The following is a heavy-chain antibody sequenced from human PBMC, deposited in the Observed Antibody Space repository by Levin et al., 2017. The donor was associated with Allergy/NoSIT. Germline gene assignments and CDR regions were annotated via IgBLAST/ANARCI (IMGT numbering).Heavy chain of an antibody. V-gene: IGHV3-20*04. CDR2: INWNGGST. Sequence: SGGSLRLSCAASGFTFDDYGMSWVRQAPGKGLEWVSGINWNGGSTGYADSVKGRFTISRDNAKNSLYLQMNSLRAEDTALYYCARVGNCGSTSFSYYFAYWGQGNLVIVSS. CDR3: ARVGNCGSTSFSYYFAY. D-gene: IGHD2-2*01. CDR1: GFTFDDYG. J-gene: IGHJ4*02.